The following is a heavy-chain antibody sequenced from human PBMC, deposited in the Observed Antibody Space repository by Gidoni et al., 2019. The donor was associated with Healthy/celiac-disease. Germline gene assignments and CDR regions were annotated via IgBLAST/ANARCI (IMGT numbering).Heavy chain of an antibody. J-gene: IGHJ5*02. D-gene: IGHD3-10*01. CDR3: ATNSHYYGSGT. CDR1: GGSFSGYY. CDR2: INHSGST. V-gene: IGHV4-34*01. Sequence: QVQLQQWGAGLLKPSETLSLTFAVYGGSFSGYYWSWIRQPPGKGLELIGEINHSGSTNYNPSLKSRVTISVDTSKNQFSLKLSSVTAADTAVYYCATNSHYYGSGTWGQGTLVTVSS.